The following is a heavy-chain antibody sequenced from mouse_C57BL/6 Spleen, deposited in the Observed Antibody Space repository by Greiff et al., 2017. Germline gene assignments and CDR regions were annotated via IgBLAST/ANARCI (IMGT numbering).Heavy chain of an antibody. CDR3: ARITTVVATNAMDY. CDR2: IHPNSGST. V-gene: IGHV1-64*01. Sequence: VKLQQPGAELVKPGASVTLSCKASGYTFTSYWMHWVKQRPGQGLEWIGMIHPNSGSTNYNEKFKSKATLTVDKSSSTAYMQRSSLTSEDSAFYFCARITTVVATNAMDYWGQGTSVTVSS. D-gene: IGHD1-1*01. CDR1: GYTFTSYW. J-gene: IGHJ4*01.